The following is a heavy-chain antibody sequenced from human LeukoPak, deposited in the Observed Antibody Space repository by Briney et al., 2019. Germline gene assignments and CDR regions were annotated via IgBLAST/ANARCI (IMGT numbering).Heavy chain of an antibody. D-gene: IGHD3-3*01. V-gene: IGHV3-30*03. J-gene: IGHJ6*03. Sequence: GGSLRLSCAASGFTFSSYGMHWVRQAPGKGLEWVAVISYDGSNKYYADSVKGRFTISRDNSKNTLYLQMNSLRAEDTAVYYCATRDYYDFWSGYLSYYYYYYMDVWGKGTTVTVSS. CDR3: ATRDYYDFWSGYLSYYYYYYMDV. CDR2: ISYDGSNK. CDR1: GFTFSSYG.